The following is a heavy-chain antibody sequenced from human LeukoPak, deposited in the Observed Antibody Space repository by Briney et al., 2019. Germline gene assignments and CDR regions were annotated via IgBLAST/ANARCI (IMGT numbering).Heavy chain of an antibody. Sequence: GGSLRLSCAVSGFIFSSSAMSWVRQAPGKGLEWVSAISGGGDDTSYADSVKGRFTISRDNSKNTLFLEMNSLRAEDTAVYYCAKALTSGWYLDAFNIWGQGTMVTVSS. CDR1: GFIFSSSA. CDR3: AKALTSGWYLDAFNI. V-gene: IGHV3-23*01. J-gene: IGHJ3*02. D-gene: IGHD6-19*01. CDR2: ISGGGDDT.